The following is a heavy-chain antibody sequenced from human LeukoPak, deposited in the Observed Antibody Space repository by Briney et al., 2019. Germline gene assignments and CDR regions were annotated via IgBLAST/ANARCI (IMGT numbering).Heavy chain of an antibody. Sequence: GGSLRLSCAASGFTFSSYAMNWVRQAPGKGLEWVSSISDSGGSTNYADSVKGRFTISRDNSKNTLYFHMSGLRAEDTAVYYCAKGGGPVVLTTSTFHYWGQGTLVTVSS. D-gene: IGHD2-21*02. CDR2: ISDSGGST. V-gene: IGHV3-23*01. CDR3: AKGGGPVVLTTSTFHY. CDR1: GFTFSSYA. J-gene: IGHJ4*02.